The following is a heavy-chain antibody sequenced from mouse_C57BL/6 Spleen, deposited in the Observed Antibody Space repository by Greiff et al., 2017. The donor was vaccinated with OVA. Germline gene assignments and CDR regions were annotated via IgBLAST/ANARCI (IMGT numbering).Heavy chain of an antibody. CDR3: AREPSYYGSSSYWYFDV. CDR1: GFSLTSSG. V-gene: IGHV2-2*01. D-gene: IGHD1-1*01. J-gene: IGHJ1*03. CDR2: IWSGGST. Sequence: VMLLESGPGLVQPSQSLSITCTVSGFSLTSSGVHWVRQSPGKGLEWLGVIWSGGSTDYNAAFISRLSISKDNSKSQVFFKMNSLQADDTAIYYCAREPSYYGSSSYWYFDVWGTGTTVTVSS.